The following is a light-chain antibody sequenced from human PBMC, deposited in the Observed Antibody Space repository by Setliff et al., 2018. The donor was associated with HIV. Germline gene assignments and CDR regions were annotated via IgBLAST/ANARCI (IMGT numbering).Light chain of an antibody. CDR2: DAS. J-gene: IGKJ4*01. Sequence: TLSLSPGGRATLSCRASQSVTTYLAWYQQKPGQAPRLLIYDASNRATGIPARFSGSGSATDFTLTISSLEPEDSAVYYCQHRSSWPLTFGGGTKVDIK. CDR1: QSVTTY. V-gene: IGKV3-11*01. CDR3: QHRSSWPLT.